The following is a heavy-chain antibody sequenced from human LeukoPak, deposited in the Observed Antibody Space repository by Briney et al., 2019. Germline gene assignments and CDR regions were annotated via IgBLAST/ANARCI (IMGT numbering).Heavy chain of an antibody. CDR1: GGSISSTNYY. CDR3: ARGDYYYDSSGYKLDDAFDI. J-gene: IGHJ3*02. V-gene: IGHV4-61*02. CDR2: IQTSGST. D-gene: IGHD3-22*01. Sequence: PSQTLSLTCTVSGGSISSTNYYWRWIRQPAGKGLEWIGRIQTSGSTNYSPSLKSRVTLSVDTSKNQVSLNLNSVTAADTAVYYCARGDYYYDSSGYKLDDAFDIWGPGTMVTVSS.